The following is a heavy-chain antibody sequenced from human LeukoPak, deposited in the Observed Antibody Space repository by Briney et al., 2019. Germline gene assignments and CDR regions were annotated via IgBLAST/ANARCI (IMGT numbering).Heavy chain of an antibody. CDR1: GFPFSSYG. CDR3: ARDLSAAFDF. D-gene: IGHD6-19*01. Sequence: GGSLRLFCAASGFPFSSYGMHWVRQAPGKGLEWVARLVYDARSDYANSVKGRFSISRDDSKNTLFLDMSNLRVEDTALYYCARDLSAAFDFWGQGVLVTVSS. CDR2: LVYDARS. J-gene: IGHJ4*02. V-gene: IGHV3-33*01.